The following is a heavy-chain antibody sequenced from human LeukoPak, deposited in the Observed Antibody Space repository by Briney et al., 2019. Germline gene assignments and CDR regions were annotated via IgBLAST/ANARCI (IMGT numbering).Heavy chain of an antibody. V-gene: IGHV4-4*02. CDR2: IYHSGTT. J-gene: IGHJ3*02. D-gene: IGHD3-16*01. Sequence: SETLSLTCAVSGDSLRSSNWWSWVRQPPGKGLEWIGEIYHSGTTNYNPSLKSRVTISVDRSKNQFSLKLSSVTAADTAVYYCAKTFGGTPDAFDIWGQGTMVTVSS. CDR1: GDSLRSSNW. CDR3: AKTFGGTPDAFDI.